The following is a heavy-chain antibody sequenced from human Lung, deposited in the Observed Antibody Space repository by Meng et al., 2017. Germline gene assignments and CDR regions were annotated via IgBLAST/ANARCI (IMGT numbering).Heavy chain of an antibody. J-gene: IGHJ4*02. CDR3: ASAMGNYVPATNEWTPSYFDY. Sequence: QVQQGQAGAEGKKPGLSVKVAGKAAGVTGSRYSFRWVRQAPGQGLEWMGRIIPILERANYAQKFQGRVTITADISTTTAYMEMRSLRSEDTAVYYCASAMGNYVPATNEWTPSYFDYWGRGTLVTVSS. CDR2: IIPILERA. CDR1: GVTGSRYS. V-gene: IGHV1-69*02. D-gene: IGHD3-16*01.